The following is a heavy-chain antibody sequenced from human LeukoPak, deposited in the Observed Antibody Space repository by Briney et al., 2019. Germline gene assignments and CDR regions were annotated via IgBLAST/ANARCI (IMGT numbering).Heavy chain of an antibody. CDR3: ARGPTIAAATFDY. V-gene: IGHV4-4*02. CDR2: IYHSGST. D-gene: IGHD6-13*01. Sequence: SETLSLTCAVSGGPISSSNWWSWVRQPPGKGLEWIGEIYHSGSTNYNPSLKSRVTISVDKSKNQFSLKLSSVTAADTAVYYRARGPTIAAATFDYWGQGTLVTVSS. CDR1: GGPISSSNW. J-gene: IGHJ4*02.